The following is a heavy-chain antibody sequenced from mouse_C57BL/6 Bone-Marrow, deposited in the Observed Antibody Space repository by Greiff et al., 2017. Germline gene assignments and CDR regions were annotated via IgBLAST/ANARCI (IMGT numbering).Heavy chain of an antibody. J-gene: IGHJ2*01. CDR2: LDPEDGDT. CDR3: TTRKVITTVVATE. V-gene: IGHV14-1*01. CDR1: GFNIKDYN. Sequence: VQLQQSGAELVRPGASVKLSCTASGFNIKDYNMHWVKQRPEQGLEWIGRLDPEDGDTESAPKFPGKATTTAGTSSNTAYLQLSSLTSEDTAVYYCTTRKVITTVVATEWGQGTTLTVSS. D-gene: IGHD1-1*01.